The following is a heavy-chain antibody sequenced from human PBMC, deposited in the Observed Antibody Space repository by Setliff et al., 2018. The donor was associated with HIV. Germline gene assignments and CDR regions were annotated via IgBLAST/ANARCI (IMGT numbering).Heavy chain of an antibody. CDR1: GFTFGVTLSDYY. Sequence: PGGSLRLSCAASGFTFGVTLSDYYMIWIRQAPGKGLEWVASLSGSDTNIYYADSVKGRFTISRDNAKNSLFLQMNSLRVEDTAVYYCTKGHYTTSGWGQGTLVTVSS. J-gene: IGHJ4*02. CDR2: LSGSDTNI. V-gene: IGHV3-11*04. D-gene: IGHD2-2*02. CDR3: TKGHYTTSG.